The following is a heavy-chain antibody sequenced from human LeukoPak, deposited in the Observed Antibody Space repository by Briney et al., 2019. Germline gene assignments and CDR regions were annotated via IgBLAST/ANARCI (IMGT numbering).Heavy chain of an antibody. D-gene: IGHD3-10*01. CDR3: ARHKKLLWFGELYRVDY. J-gene: IGHJ4*02. CDR1: GGSISSSSYY. V-gene: IGHV4-39*01. CDR2: IYYSGST. Sequence: SETLSLTCTVSGGSISSSSYYWGWIRQPPGKGLEWIGSIYYSGSTYYNPSLKSRVTISVDTSKNQFSLKLSSVTAADTAVYYCARHKKLLWFGELYRVDYWGQGTLVTVSS.